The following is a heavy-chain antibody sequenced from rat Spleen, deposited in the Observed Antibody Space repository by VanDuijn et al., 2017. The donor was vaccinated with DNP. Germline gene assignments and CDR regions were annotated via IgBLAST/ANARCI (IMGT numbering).Heavy chain of an antibody. D-gene: IGHD1-10*01. CDR3: SRGNNYDCDY. CDR1: GFTFSEYW. V-gene: IGHV11-4*01. Sequence: EVQLTESGGGLVKPGTSLKLSCVGSGFTFSEYWMSWIRQTPGETMEWIGDIKFDGTSTDYAPSLKNRFTISRDNAKNTRYLQMSNVRSEDTATYYCSRGNNYDCDYWGQGVMVTVSS. J-gene: IGHJ2*01. CDR2: IKFDGTST.